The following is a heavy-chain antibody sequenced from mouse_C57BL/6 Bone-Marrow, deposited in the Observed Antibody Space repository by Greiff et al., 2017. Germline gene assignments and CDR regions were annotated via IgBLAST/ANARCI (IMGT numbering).Heavy chain of an antibody. J-gene: IGHJ2*01. D-gene: IGHD1-1*01. CDR1: GYTFTSYW. Sequence: VQLQQPGAELVKPGASVKLSCKASGYTFTSYWMHWVKQRPGQGLEWIGMIHPNSGSTNYNEKFKSKATLTVDKSSSTAYMQLSSLTSEDSAVYYCSDYYGSSPFDYWGQGTTLTVSS. CDR2: IHPNSGST. CDR3: SDYYGSSPFDY. V-gene: IGHV1-64*01.